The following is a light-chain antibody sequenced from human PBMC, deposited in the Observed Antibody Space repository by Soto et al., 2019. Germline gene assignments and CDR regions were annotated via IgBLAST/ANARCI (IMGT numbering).Light chain of an antibody. CDR1: QSVDND. Sequence: EIVMTPSPATLSVSPGDRATLSCRASQSVDNDLAWYQQKPGQPPRRLIYDASTRATGIPARFSGSQSGTEVTLTISSLLSEDFAGYFCQQYNNWPLTFGGGTKVATK. J-gene: IGKJ4*01. CDR2: DAS. CDR3: QQYNNWPLT. V-gene: IGKV3D-15*01.